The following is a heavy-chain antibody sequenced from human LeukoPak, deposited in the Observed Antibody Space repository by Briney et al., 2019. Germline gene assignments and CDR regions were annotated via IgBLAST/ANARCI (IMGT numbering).Heavy chain of an antibody. Sequence: SETLSLTCTVSGGSISSYYWSWIRQPPGKGLEWIGYIYYSGSTNYNPSLKSRVTISVDTSKYQFSLKLSSVTAADTAVYYCARGLRYCSGGSCNDAFDIWGQGTMVTVSS. D-gene: IGHD2-15*01. CDR3: ARGLRYCSGGSCNDAFDI. J-gene: IGHJ3*02. CDR2: IYYSGST. V-gene: IGHV4-59*01. CDR1: GGSISSYY.